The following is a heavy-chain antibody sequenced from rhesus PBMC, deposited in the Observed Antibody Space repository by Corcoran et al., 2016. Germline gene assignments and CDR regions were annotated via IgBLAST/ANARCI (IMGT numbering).Heavy chain of an antibody. V-gene: IGHV4-80*01. D-gene: IGHD6-37*01. CDR2: IHGKRGST. CDR1: GASLRRDW. J-gene: IGHJ4*01. CDR3: ARGGSGGGWN. Sequence: QLQESGPGLVTPSETLSLTCTVSGASLRRDWWPWIRQSPGKGMEWNGEIHGKRGSTNYNASLKRRVTMSKDVSKNQFSLNLSSVTAADTAVYYCARGGSGGGWNWGQGVLVTVSS.